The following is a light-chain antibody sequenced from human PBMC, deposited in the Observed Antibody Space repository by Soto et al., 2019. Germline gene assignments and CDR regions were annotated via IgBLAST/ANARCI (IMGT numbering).Light chain of an antibody. J-gene: IGLJ1*01. V-gene: IGLV2-14*01. CDR1: STDVGSYNH. CDR2: EVS. Sequence: QSALTQPASVSGSPGQSITISCTGTSTDVGSYNHVSWYQQHPGKAPKLMIYEVSNRPSGVSNRFSCSKSGNTASLTISGLQAEDEADYYCSSYTSSSALYAFGTGTKLTVL. CDR3: SSYTSSSALYA.